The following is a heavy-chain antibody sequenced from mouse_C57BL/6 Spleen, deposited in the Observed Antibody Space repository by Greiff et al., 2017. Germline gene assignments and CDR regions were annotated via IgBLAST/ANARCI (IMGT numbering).Heavy chain of an antibody. CDR2: IDPSDSET. CDR3: ARGGAPYAMDY. J-gene: IGHJ4*01. Sequence: QVQLQQPGAELVRPGSSVKLSCKASGYTFTSYWMHWVKQRPIQGLEWIGNIDPSDSETHYNQKFKDKATLTVDKSSSTAYMQLSSLTSEDSAVYYRARGGAPYAMDYWGQGTSVTVPS. V-gene: IGHV1-52*01. CDR1: GYTFTSYW.